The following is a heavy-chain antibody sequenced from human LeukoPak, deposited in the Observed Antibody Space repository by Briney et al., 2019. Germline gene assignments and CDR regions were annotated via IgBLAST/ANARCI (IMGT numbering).Heavy chain of an antibody. CDR2: IYSGGST. Sequence: PGGSLRLSCAASGFTVSSNYMSWVRQAPGKGLEWVSVIYSGGSTYYADSVKGRFTISRDNSKDTLYLQMNSLRAEDTAVHYCATQLRFDAFDIWGQGTMVTVSS. CDR1: GFTVSSNY. CDR3: ATQLRFDAFDI. J-gene: IGHJ3*02. D-gene: IGHD5-12*01. V-gene: IGHV3-53*01.